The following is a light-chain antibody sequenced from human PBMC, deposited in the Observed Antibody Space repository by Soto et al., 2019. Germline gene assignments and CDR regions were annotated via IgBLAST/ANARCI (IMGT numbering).Light chain of an antibody. J-gene: IGKJ4*01. CDR2: GAS. CDR3: QQYNNWPPLT. Sequence: DIVVTQSPATLSVSPGERATLSCRASQSVSSDLAWYQQKPGQAPRLLIYGASTRATGIPAGFSGSGSGTEFTLTISSLQSEDFAVYYCQQYNNWPPLTFGGGTKVEIK. CDR1: QSVSSD. V-gene: IGKV3-15*01.